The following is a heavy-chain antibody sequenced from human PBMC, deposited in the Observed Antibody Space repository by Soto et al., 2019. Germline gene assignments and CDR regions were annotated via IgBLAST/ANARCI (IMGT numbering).Heavy chain of an antibody. CDR3: AEDHYCDFWSGYSPTFDY. V-gene: IGHV3-23*01. CDR1: GFTFSSYA. D-gene: IGHD3-3*01. CDR2: ISGSGGST. Sequence: PGGSLRLSCAASGFTFSSYAMSWVRQAPGKGLEWASAISGSGGSTYYADSVKGRFTISRDNSKNTLYLQMNSLRAEDTVVYYCAEDHYCDFWSGYSPTFDYWGQGTLVTVSS. J-gene: IGHJ4*02.